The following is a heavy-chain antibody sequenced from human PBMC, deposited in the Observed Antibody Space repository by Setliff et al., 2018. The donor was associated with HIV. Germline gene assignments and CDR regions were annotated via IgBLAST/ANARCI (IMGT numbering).Heavy chain of an antibody. Sequence: GGSLRLSCAASGFTFSSFAMNWVRQAPGEGLEWMAYNDLDSRAIYYSGSVRGRFTISRDNARDSLYLRMNSLRVEDTAVYYCARDHTYLTTLTRSSLYFDYWGQGTLVTVSS. CDR2: NDLDSRAI. D-gene: IGHD4-17*01. J-gene: IGHJ4*02. V-gene: IGHV3-48*04. CDR3: ARDHTYLTTLTRSSLYFDY. CDR1: GFTFSSFA.